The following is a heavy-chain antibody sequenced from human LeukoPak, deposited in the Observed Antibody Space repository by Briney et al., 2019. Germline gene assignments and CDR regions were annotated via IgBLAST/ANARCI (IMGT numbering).Heavy chain of an antibody. CDR1: GYIFTRFP. D-gene: IGHD5-12*01. Sequence: GASVKVSCKTSGYIFTRFPIHWVRQAPGQRPEWMGWINPGNDNTKYSQHFQGKVTFTSDTSATTAYMELSSLTSDDMAVYYCVRVRYSDYDPFDFWGQGTMVIVSS. CDR3: VRVRYSDYDPFDF. J-gene: IGHJ3*01. V-gene: IGHV1-3*03. CDR2: INPGNDNT.